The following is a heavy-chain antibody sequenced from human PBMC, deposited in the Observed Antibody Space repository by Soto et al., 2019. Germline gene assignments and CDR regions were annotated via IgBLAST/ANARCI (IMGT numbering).Heavy chain of an antibody. D-gene: IGHD4-17*01. CDR3: AKGGYYGYYYYGMDV. V-gene: IGHV3-30*18. CDR2: ISYDGSNK. CDR1: GFTFSSYG. Sequence: QVQLVESGGGVVQPGRSLRLSCAASGFTFSSYGMHWVRQAPGKGLEWVAVISYDGSNKYYADSVKGRFTISRDNSKNTLYLQVNSLRAEDRAVYYCAKGGYYGYYYYGMDVWGQGTTVTVSS. J-gene: IGHJ6*02.